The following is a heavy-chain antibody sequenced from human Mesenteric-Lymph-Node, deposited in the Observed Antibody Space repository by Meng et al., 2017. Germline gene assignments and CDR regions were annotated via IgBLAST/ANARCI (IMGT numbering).Heavy chain of an antibody. J-gene: IGHJ5*02. Sequence: GGSLRLSCAASGFTFSSFWMSWVRQAPGKGLESVANIKHDGSETNYVDSVKGRFTISRDNARNTLYLQMTSLRVEDTALYYCARLASNWFDPWGQGTRVTVSS. V-gene: IGHV3-7*01. CDR2: IKHDGSET. CDR3: ARLASNWFDP. D-gene: IGHD2/OR15-2a*01. CDR1: GFTFSSFW.